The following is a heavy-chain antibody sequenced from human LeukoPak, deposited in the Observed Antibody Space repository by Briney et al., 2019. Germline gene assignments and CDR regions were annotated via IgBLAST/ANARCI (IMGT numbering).Heavy chain of an antibody. CDR3: ARALEDYSGHDYGLDY. J-gene: IGHJ4*02. CDR2: INPSAGGT. D-gene: IGHD5-12*01. V-gene: IGHV1-46*01. CDR1: GYTLSTYY. Sequence: ASGYTLSTYYMHWVRQAPGQGLDWMGIINPSAGGTSYAQKFQGRVTMTRDTPTSTVYMELSSLRSEDTAVYYCARALEDYSGHDYGLDYWGQGTLVTVSS.